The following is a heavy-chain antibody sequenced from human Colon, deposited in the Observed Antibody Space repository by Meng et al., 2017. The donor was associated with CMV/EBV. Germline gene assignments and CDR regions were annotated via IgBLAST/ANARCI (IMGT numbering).Heavy chain of an antibody. D-gene: IGHD3-3*01. CDR1: GFTFSSYW. CDR3: AREATGSLEWKLDPGIDY. CDR2: IKQDGSDK. V-gene: IGHV3-7*01. J-gene: IGHJ4*02. Sequence: GESLQISCAASGFTFSSYWMTWVRQAPGKGLEWVANIKQDGSDKYYVASVRGRFTISRDNPKKSLYLQMNSLRVEDTAVYYCAREATGSLEWKLDPGIDYWGQGTLVTVSS.